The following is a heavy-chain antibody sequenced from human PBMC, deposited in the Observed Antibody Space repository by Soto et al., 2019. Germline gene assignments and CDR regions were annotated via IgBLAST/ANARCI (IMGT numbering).Heavy chain of an antibody. V-gene: IGHV3-23*01. Sequence: XGSLRLSCASSGFNFRNYAMNWVRQSPGKGLEWVSAISNSGGNTYYADSVKGRFTTSRDNSKSTLYLRMNSLRAEDTAVYYCAKDRIIPAGIWSGFDFWGQVALFTVSS. CDR2: ISNSGGNT. D-gene: IGHD2-2*02. CDR1: GFNFRNYA. CDR3: AKDRIIPAGIWSGFDF. J-gene: IGHJ4*02.